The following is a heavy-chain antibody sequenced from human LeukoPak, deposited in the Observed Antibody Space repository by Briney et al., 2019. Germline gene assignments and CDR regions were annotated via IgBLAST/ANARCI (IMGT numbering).Heavy chain of an antibody. V-gene: IGHV1-3*01. CDR2: INAGNGNT. J-gene: IGHJ4*02. CDR3: AREAGGNFDY. D-gene: IGHD2-8*02. Sequence: ASVKVSCKASGYTFISYGISWVRQAPGQGLEWMGWINAGNGNTKYSQKFQGRVTITRDTSASTAYMELSSLRSEDTAVYYCAREAGGNFDYWGQGTLVTVSS. CDR1: GYTFISYG.